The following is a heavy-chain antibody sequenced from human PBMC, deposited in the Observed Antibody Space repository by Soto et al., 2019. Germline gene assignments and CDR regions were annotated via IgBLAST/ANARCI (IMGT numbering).Heavy chain of an antibody. D-gene: IGHD7-27*01. CDR1: GGSISSGGYS. CDR2: IYHSGST. CDR3: ARARNPYWGAVDY. Sequence: SETLSLTCAVSGGSISSGGYSWSWIRQPPGKGLEWIGYIYHSGSTYYNPSLKSRVTISVDRSKNQFSLKLSSVTAADTAVYYCARARNPYWGAVDYWGQGTLVTVSS. V-gene: IGHV4-30-2*01. J-gene: IGHJ4*02.